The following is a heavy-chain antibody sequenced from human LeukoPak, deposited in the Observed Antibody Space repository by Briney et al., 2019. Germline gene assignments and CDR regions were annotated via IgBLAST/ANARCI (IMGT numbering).Heavy chain of an antibody. CDR1: GGSISSSNW. Sequence: SETLSLTCAVSGGSISSSNWWSWVRQPPGKGLEWIGEIYHSGSTNYNPSLKSRVTISVDKSKNQFSLKLSSVTAADTAVYYCARVYYGSGSLFDYWGQGTLVTVSS. J-gene: IGHJ4*02. CDR2: IYHSGST. D-gene: IGHD3-10*01. CDR3: ARVYYGSGSLFDY. V-gene: IGHV4-4*02.